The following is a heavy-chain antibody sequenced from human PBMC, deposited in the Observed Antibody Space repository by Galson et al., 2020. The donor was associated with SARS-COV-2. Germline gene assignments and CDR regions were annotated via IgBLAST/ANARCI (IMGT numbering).Heavy chain of an antibody. CDR2: IYPGDSHT. CDR3: TRRENSWDDAAFDL. V-gene: IGHV5-51*01. J-gene: IGHJ3*01. CDR1: GYSFTTYW. D-gene: IGHD1-1*01. Sequence: GESLKISCKGSGYSFTTYWIGWVRQMPGKGLEWVGIIYPGDSHTRYSPSFQGQVTISADKSISTAYLQWSSLKASDTAMYYCTRRENSWDDAAFDLWGQGTMVTVSS.